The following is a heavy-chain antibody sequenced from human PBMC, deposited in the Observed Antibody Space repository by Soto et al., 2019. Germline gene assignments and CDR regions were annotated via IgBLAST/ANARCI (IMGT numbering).Heavy chain of an antibody. CDR1: GGSISSYY. V-gene: IGHV4-59*01. CDR2: IYYSGST. Sequence: SETLSLTCTVSGGSISSYYWSWIRQPPGKGLEWIGYIYYSGSTNYNPSLKSRDTISVDTSKNQFSLKLSSVTAADTAVYYCAREGRRNWFDPWGQGTLVTVSS. CDR3: AREGRRNWFDP. J-gene: IGHJ5*02.